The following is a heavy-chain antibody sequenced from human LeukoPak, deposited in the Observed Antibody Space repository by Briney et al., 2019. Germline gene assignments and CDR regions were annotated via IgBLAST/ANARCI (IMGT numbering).Heavy chain of an antibody. Sequence: PSETLSLTCNVSGDSISSRSYYWGWIRQPPGKGLEWIGSIYYSGRTSYNPSLKSRVTMSLDTSKNQFSLKLTSVTAADTAVYYCERDRPPDDYYGSGSNDAFDIWGQGTMVTVSS. CDR3: ERDRPPDDYYGSGSNDAFDI. J-gene: IGHJ3*02. CDR2: IYYSGRT. D-gene: IGHD3-10*01. V-gene: IGHV4-39*07. CDR1: GDSISSRSYY.